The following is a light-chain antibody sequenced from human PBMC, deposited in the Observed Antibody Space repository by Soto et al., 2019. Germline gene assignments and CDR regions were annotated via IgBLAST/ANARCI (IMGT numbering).Light chain of an antibody. V-gene: IGKV3-11*01. J-gene: IGKJ1*01. CDR3: QQRYNWPPT. Sequence: IVLTQSPATLSLSPGERATLSCRASQYVSSFLAWYQQKAGQAPRLLIYDASHRATGIPARFSGSGSGTDFTLTINSLEPEDFALYYCQQRYNWPPTFGQGRKLDIK. CDR2: DAS. CDR1: QYVSSF.